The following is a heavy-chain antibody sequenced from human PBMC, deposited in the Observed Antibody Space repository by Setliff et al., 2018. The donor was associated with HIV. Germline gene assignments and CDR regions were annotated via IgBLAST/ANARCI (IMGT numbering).Heavy chain of an antibody. Sequence: KPSETLSLTCAVYGGSFSGYYWNWIRQPPGKGLEWIGEINHSGSTNYNPSLKSRVTISVDSSKNQFFLKLTSVTAADTAMYYCARVSQDLLGAFDIWGQGTMVTVSS. CDR3: ARVSQDLLGAFDI. V-gene: IGHV4-34*01. D-gene: IGHD7-27*01. CDR2: INHSGST. CDR1: GGSFSGYY. J-gene: IGHJ3*02.